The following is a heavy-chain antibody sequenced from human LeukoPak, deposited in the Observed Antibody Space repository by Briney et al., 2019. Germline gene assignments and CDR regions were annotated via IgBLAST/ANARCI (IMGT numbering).Heavy chain of an antibody. CDR2: MNPNSGNT. Sequence: ASVKVSCKASGYTFTTYDINWVRQATGQGLEWMGWMNPNSGNTGYAQKFQGRVTITRNTSISTAYMELSSLRSEDTAVYYCARAGHLLPPTDSLDIWGQGTMVTVSS. V-gene: IGHV1-8*03. CDR1: GYTFTTYD. J-gene: IGHJ3*02. D-gene: IGHD2-15*01. CDR3: ARAGHLLPPTDSLDI.